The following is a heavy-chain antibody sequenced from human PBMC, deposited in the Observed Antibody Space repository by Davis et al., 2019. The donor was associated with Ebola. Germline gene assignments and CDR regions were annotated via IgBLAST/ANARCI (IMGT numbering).Heavy chain of an antibody. CDR3: ARARGYFGSGILGY. V-gene: IGHV3-30*02. Sequence: GESLKISCAASGFTFSNYGMHWVRQAPGKGLEWVVFIRYDGSNKYYADSVKGRFTISRDNSENTLYLQMNSLRAEDTAVYYCARARGYFGSGILGYWGQGTLVTVSS. D-gene: IGHD3-10*01. CDR1: GFTFSNYG. CDR2: IRYDGSNK. J-gene: IGHJ4*02.